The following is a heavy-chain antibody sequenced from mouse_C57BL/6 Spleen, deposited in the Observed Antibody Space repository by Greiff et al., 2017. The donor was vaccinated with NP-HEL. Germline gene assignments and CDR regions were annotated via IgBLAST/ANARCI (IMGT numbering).Heavy chain of an antibody. CDR2: IDPENGDT. CDR1: GFNIKDDY. V-gene: IGHV14-4*01. J-gene: IGHJ1*03. D-gene: IGHD1-1*01. Sequence: EVQLQQSGAELVRPGASVKLSCTASGFNIKDDYMHWVKQRPEQGLEWIGWIDPENGDTEYASKFQGKATITADTSSNTAYLQLSSLTSEDTAVYYCTTEGLLRSHWYFDVWGTGTTVTVSS. CDR3: TTEGLLRSHWYFDV.